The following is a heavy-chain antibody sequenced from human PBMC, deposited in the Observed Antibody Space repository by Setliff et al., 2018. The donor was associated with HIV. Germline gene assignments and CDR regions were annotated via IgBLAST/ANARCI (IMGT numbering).Heavy chain of an antibody. CDR2: ISSSARTI. CDR3: AREGQATDSFDI. D-gene: IGHD5-12*01. Sequence: GGSLRLSCVASGFTLSHHEMSWVRQAPGKGLEWVAYISSSARTIYYADSVKGRFTISRDNGKDSLYLQMNSLRADDTALYYCAREGQATDSFDIWGQGTMVTVSS. CDR1: GFTLSHHE. J-gene: IGHJ3*02. V-gene: IGHV3-48*03.